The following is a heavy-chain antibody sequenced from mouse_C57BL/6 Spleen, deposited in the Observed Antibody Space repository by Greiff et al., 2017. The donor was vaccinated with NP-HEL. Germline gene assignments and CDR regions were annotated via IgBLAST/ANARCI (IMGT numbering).Heavy chain of an antibody. Sequence: EVKLQESGPGLVKPSQSLSLTCSVTGYSITSGYYWNWIRQFPGNKLEWMGYISYDGSNNYNPSLKNRISITRDTSKNQFFLKLNSVTTEDTATYYCARVDGNYVDYFDYWGQGTTLTVSS. D-gene: IGHD2-1*01. CDR3: ARVDGNYVDYFDY. CDR2: ISYDGSN. V-gene: IGHV3-6*01. CDR1: GYSITSGYY. J-gene: IGHJ2*01.